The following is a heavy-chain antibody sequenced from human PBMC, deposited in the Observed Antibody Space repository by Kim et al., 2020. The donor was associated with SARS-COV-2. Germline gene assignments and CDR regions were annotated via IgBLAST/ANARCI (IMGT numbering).Heavy chain of an antibody. CDR2: INHSGST. V-gene: IGHV4-34*01. CDR3: ASAGSQWVVRPIFYYFDY. J-gene: IGHJ4*02. D-gene: IGHD6-19*01. Sequence: SETLSLTCAVYGGSFSGYYWSWIRKPQGKGLEWNGEINHSGSTNYNQSLKSRVTITVDTSKNQFSLTLSSVTAADTAVYYCASAGSQWVVRPIFYYFDYWGQGTLVTVSS. CDR1: GGSFSGYY.